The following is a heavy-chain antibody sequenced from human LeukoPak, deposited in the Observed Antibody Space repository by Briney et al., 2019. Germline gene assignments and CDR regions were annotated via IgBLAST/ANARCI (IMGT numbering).Heavy chain of an antibody. Sequence: GESLKISCQGFGYSSTSYWIGWVRPMPGKGMEWMGVIYPGDLRVRYNPSFQGQVTISVDKSINTAYLQWVSLGASDSAMYYCACRDLTSTWSFPWGQGTLVTVSS. CDR3: ACRDLTSTWSFP. J-gene: IGHJ5*02. CDR1: GYSSTSYW. CDR2: IYPGDLRV. V-gene: IGHV5-51*01. D-gene: IGHD6-13*01.